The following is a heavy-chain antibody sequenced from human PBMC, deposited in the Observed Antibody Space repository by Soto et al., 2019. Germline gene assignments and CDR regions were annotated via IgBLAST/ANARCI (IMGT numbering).Heavy chain of an antibody. CDR2: ISSSGSTI. J-gene: IGHJ6*02. CDR3: ARGVATVVFYYGMDV. V-gene: IGHV3-48*03. D-gene: IGHD4-4*01. Sequence: EVQLVESGGGLVQPGGSLRLSCAASGFTFSSYEMNWVRQAPGKGLEWVSYISSSGSTIYYADSVKGRFTISRDNAKNSLSLQMNSLRAEDTAVYYCARGVATVVFYYGMDVCGQGTTVTVSS. CDR1: GFTFSSYE.